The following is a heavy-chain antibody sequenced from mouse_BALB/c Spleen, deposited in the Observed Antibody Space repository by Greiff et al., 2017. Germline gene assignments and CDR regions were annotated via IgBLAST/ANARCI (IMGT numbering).Heavy chain of an antibody. Sequence: EVQVVESSGGLVQPKGSLKLSCAASGFTFNTYAMNWVRQAPGKGLEWVARIRSKSNNYATYYADSVKDRFTISRDDSQSMLYLQMNNLKTEDTAMYYCVRQNYSPAWFAYWGQGTLVTVSA. J-gene: IGHJ3*01. CDR1: GFTFNTYA. V-gene: IGHV10-1*02. CDR3: VRQNYSPAWFAY. D-gene: IGHD2-12*01. CDR2: IRSKSNNYAT.